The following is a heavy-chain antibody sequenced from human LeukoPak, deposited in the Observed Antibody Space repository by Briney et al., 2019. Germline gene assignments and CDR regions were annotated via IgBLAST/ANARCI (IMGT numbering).Heavy chain of an antibody. V-gene: IGHV4-59*08. D-gene: IGHD3-9*01. J-gene: IGHJ5*02. Sequence: SETLSLTCTVSGGSISSYHWSWIRQPPGKGLEWIGYIYYSGTTNYNPSLESRVTMSVDTSKNQFSLNLSSVTAADTAVYYCGGHSDILTGYPSAPFDPWGQGTLVTVSS. CDR1: GGSISSYH. CDR2: IYYSGTT. CDR3: GGHSDILTGYPSAPFDP.